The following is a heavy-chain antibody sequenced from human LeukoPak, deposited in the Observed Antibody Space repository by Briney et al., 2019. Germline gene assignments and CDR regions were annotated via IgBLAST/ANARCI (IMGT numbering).Heavy chain of an antibody. Sequence: GGSLRLSCAASGFTFSSYWMHWVRQAPGKGLVWVSRINSDGSSTSYADFVKGRFTISRDNAKNTLYLQMNSLRAEDTAVYYCARENYGDYGDYWGQGTLVTVSS. CDR2: INSDGSST. D-gene: IGHD4-17*01. CDR3: ARENYGDYGDY. J-gene: IGHJ4*02. V-gene: IGHV3-74*01. CDR1: GFTFSSYW.